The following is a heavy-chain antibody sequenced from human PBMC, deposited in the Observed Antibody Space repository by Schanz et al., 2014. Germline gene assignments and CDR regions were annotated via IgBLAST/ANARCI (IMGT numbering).Heavy chain of an antibody. CDR3: ARGPIPIQGVPMDF. V-gene: IGHV3-33*01. Sequence: QVQLVESGGGVVQPGRSLRLSCATSGLNFDYYGMNWVRQAPGKGLEWVANIGYDGSEKYYVDSVKGRFTISRDNSKGPPYLQNNGPAPEDTAVYYCARGPIPIQGVPMDFWGQGTLVTVSS. D-gene: IGHD3-10*01. CDR2: IGYDGSEK. J-gene: IGHJ4*02. CDR1: GLNFDYYG.